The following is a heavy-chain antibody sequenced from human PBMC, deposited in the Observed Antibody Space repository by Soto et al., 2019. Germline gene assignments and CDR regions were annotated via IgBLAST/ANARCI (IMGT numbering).Heavy chain of an antibody. D-gene: IGHD2-2*01. V-gene: IGHV1-18*01. CDR1: GYTFTSYG. J-gene: IGHJ5*02. Sequence: QVQLVQSGAEVKKPGASVNVSCMASGYTFTSYGISWVRQAPGQGLEWMGWISAYNGNTNYAQKLQGRVTMTTDTSTSTAYMELRSLRSDDTAVYYCAKEILDIVLVPAATRFDPWGQGTLVTVSS. CDR3: AKEILDIVLVPAATRFDP. CDR2: ISAYNGNT.